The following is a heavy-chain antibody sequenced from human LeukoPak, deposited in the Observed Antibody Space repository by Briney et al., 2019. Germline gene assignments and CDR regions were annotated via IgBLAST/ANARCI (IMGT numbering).Heavy chain of an antibody. Sequence: ESLKIPCKGSGYSFTSYWIGWVRQMPGKGLVFMGILYPGDSDTSYSPSFKGQVTISADKSISPAYLQWSSLNASDTAVYYCARHETGSYYDYWGQRTLVTVSS. J-gene: IGHJ4*02. V-gene: IGHV5-51*01. CDR1: GYSFTSYW. D-gene: IGHD1-1*01. CDR2: LYPGDSDT. CDR3: ARHETGSYYDY.